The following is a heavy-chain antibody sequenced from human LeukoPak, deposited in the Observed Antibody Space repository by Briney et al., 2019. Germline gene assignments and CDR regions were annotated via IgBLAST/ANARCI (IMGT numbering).Heavy chain of an antibody. CDR3: AGLVGRYSSGLYYYYFDY. CDR2: MYLSGTT. CDR1: GDSINSLDL. Sequence: SETLSLTCTVSGDSINSLDLWSWVRQPPGKGLEWIGEMYLSGTTHSKPSVKSRVTISIDKSKNQFFLNLSSVTAADTAVYYCAGLVGRYSSGLYYYYFDYWGQGTLVTVSS. V-gene: IGHV4-4*02. D-gene: IGHD3-22*01. J-gene: IGHJ4*02.